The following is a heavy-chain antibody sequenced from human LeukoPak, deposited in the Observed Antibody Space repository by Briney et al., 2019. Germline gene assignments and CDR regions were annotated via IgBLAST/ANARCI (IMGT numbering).Heavy chain of an antibody. CDR1: GSTFSSYY. CDR2: INSDGSTT. Sequence: GGSLRLSCAASGSTFSSYYMHWVRQAPGKGLVWVSRINSDGSTTSYADSVKGRFTISRDNAKNTLYLQMNSLRAEDTAVYYCARGNYYGMDVWGQGTTVTVSS. J-gene: IGHJ6*02. CDR3: ARGNYYGMDV. V-gene: IGHV3-74*01.